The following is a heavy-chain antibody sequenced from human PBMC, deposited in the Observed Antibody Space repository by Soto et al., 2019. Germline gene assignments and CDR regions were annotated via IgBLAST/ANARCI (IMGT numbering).Heavy chain of an antibody. CDR1: GFTVSSNY. Sequence: EVQLVESGGGLVQPGGSLRLSCAASGFTVSSNYMSWVRQAPGKGLEWVSVIYSGGSTYYADSVKGRFTISRDNSKNTLYLQMNSLRAEDTAVYYCARACPGQWLVRSDAFDIWGQGTMVTVSS. V-gene: IGHV3-66*01. CDR3: ARACPGQWLVRSDAFDI. D-gene: IGHD6-19*01. CDR2: IYSGGST. J-gene: IGHJ3*02.